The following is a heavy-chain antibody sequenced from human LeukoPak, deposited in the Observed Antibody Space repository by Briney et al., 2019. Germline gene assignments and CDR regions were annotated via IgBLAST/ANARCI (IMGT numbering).Heavy chain of an antibody. Sequence: VASVKVSCKASRYTFTSYGISWVRQAPGQGLEWMGWISAYNGNTNYAQKLQGRVTMTTDTSTSTAYMELRSLRSDDTAVYYCARASSNYAPSLLDYWGQGTLVTVSS. D-gene: IGHD4-11*01. J-gene: IGHJ4*02. CDR1: RYTFTSYG. V-gene: IGHV1-18*01. CDR2: ISAYNGNT. CDR3: ARASSNYAPSLLDY.